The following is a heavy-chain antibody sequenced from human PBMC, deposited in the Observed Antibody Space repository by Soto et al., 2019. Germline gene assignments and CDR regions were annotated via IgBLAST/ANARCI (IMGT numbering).Heavy chain of an antibody. CDR3: AKDRGAAALDY. J-gene: IGHJ4*02. V-gene: IGHV3-30*18. CDR2: ISYDGSNK. CDR1: GFTFSSYG. D-gene: IGHD6-13*01. Sequence: QVQLVESGGRVVQPGRSLRLSCAASGFTFSSYGMHWVRQAPCKGLEWVAVISYDGSNKYYADSVKGRFTISRDNSKNTLYLQMNSLRAEDTAVYYCAKDRGAAALDYWGQGTLVTVSS.